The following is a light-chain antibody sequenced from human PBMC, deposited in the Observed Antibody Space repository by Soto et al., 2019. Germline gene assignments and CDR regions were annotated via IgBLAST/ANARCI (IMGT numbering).Light chain of an antibody. V-gene: IGLV7-46*01. J-gene: IGLJ2*01. CDR2: DTS. Sequence: QAVVTQEPSLTVSPGGTVTLTCGSSTGAVTSGHYPYWFQQKPGQAHRTLIYDTSNKHSWTPARFSGSLLGGKAALTLSGAQPEDEAEYYCLLSYSGDVVFGGGTQLTVL. CDR1: TGAVTSGHY. CDR3: LLSYSGDVV.